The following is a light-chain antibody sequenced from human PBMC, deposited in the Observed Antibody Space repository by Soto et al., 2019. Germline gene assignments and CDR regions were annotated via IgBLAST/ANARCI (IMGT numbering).Light chain of an antibody. V-gene: IGKV1-5*03. CDR1: QSISSW. Sequence: DIQMTHSPSTLSRSVGHAVCFICRASQSISSWSAWYQQKPGKAPKLLIYKASSLESGVPSRFSGSGSGTEFTLTIRSLQPDDFATYYCQQYNSYSTFGQGTKVDIK. CDR3: QQYNSYST. CDR2: KAS. J-gene: IGKJ1*01.